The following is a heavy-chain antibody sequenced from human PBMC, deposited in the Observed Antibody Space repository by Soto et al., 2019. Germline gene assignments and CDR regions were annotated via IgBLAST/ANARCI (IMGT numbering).Heavy chain of an antibody. CDR2: IIPIFGSA. D-gene: IGHD6-13*01. CDR1: GGTFSSYA. Sequence: QVQLVQSGAEVKKPGSSVKVSCKASGGTFSSYAISWVRQAPGQGLEWMGGIIPIFGSANYAQKFQGRVTITADESTSTTDMELSSLRSEDTAVYYCARAYSSSWNFDYWGQGTLVTVSS. V-gene: IGHV1-69*12. J-gene: IGHJ4*02. CDR3: ARAYSSSWNFDY.